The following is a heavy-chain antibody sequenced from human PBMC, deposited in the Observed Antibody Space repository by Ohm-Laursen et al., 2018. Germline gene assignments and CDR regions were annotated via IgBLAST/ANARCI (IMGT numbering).Heavy chain of an antibody. CDR1: GFTFDDHA. CDR2: ISWNGAHI. CDR3: AREGQQGDYFDY. Sequence: SLRLSCSASGFTFDDHAMHWVRQAPGKGVEWVAVISWNGAHIIYADSVKGRFTISRDNAKKSLFLQMNSLRAEDTAFYYCAREGQQGDYFDYWGQGTLVTVSS. D-gene: IGHD6-13*01. J-gene: IGHJ4*02. V-gene: IGHV3-9*01.